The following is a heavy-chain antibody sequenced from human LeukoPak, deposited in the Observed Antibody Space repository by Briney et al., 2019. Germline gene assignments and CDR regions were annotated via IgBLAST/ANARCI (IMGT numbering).Heavy chain of an antibody. V-gene: IGHV4-30-2*01. CDR2: IYHSGST. D-gene: IGHD6-13*01. J-gene: IGHJ5*02. Sequence: PSETLSLTCAVSGGSISSGGYSWSWIRQPPGKGLEWIVYIYHSGSTYYNPSLKSRVTISVDRSKNQFSLKLSSVTAADTAVYYCARGGLAAAAGWFDPWGQGTLVTVSS. CDR3: ARGGLAAAAGWFDP. CDR1: GGSISSGGYS.